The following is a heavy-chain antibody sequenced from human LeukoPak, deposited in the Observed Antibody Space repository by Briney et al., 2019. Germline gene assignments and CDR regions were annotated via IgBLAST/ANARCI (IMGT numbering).Heavy chain of an antibody. CDR3: ASFTVLSGFDY. D-gene: IGHD4-11*01. V-gene: IGHV4-59*08. CDR1: GGSISSYY. Sequence: NPSETLSLTCTVSGGSISSYYWSWIRQPPGKGLEWIGYIYYSGSTNYNPSLKSRVTISVDTSKNQFSLKLSSVTAADTAVYYCASFTVLSGFDYWGQGTLVTVSS. J-gene: IGHJ4*02. CDR2: IYYSGST.